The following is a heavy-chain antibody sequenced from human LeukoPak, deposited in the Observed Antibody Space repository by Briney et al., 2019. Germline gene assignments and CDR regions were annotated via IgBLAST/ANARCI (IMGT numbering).Heavy chain of an antibody. CDR3: ARDHSGYLTYYFDY. D-gene: IGHD3-22*01. V-gene: IGHV3-53*01. CDR2: IYSGGST. J-gene: IGHJ4*02. Sequence: GGSLRLSCAASGFTVSSNYMSWVRQAPGKGLEWVSVIYSGGSTYYADSVKGRFTISRDNSKNTLYLQMNSLRAEDTAVYYCARDHSGYLTYYFDYWGQGTLDTVSS. CDR1: GFTVSSNY.